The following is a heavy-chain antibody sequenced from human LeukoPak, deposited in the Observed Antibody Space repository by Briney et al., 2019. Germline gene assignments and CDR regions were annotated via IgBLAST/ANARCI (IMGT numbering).Heavy chain of an antibody. D-gene: IGHD6-6*01. V-gene: IGHV4-61*02. Sequence: SETLSLTCTVSGGSISSGSYYWSWIRQPAGKGLEWIGRIYTSGSTNYNPSLKSRVTISVDTSKNQFSLKLSSVTAADTAVYYCARSSPSLPWYFDYWGQGTLVTVSS. CDR2: IYTSGST. CDR1: GGSISSGSYY. CDR3: ARSSPSLPWYFDY. J-gene: IGHJ4*02.